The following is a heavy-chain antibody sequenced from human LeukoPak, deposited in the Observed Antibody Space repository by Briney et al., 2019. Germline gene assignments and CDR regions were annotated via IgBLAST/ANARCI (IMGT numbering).Heavy chain of an antibody. D-gene: IGHD1-1*01. CDR2: ISYDGSNK. CDR1: GFTFSSYG. J-gene: IGHJ4*02. V-gene: IGHV3-30*18. Sequence: GGSLRLSCAASGFTFSSYGMHWVRQAPGKGLEWVAVISYDGSNKYYADSVKGRFTISRDNSKNTLYLQMNSLRAEDTAVYYCAKSEGTTGTTGVDYWGQGTLVTVSS. CDR3: AKSEGTTGTTGVDY.